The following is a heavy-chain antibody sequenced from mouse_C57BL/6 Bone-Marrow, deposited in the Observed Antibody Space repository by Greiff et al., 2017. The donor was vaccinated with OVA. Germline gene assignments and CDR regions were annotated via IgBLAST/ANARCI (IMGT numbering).Heavy chain of an antibody. Sequence: DVKLQESGGGLVKPGGSLKLSCAASGFTFSTYAMSWVRQTPEKRLEWVATISDGGSYTYYPDNVKGRFTISRDNAKNNLYLQMSHLKSEDTAMYYCARALLSPLYFDVWGTGTTVTVSS. CDR3: ARALLSPLYFDV. CDR2: ISDGGSYT. D-gene: IGHD6-1*01. J-gene: IGHJ1*03. CDR1: GFTFSTYA. V-gene: IGHV5-4*03.